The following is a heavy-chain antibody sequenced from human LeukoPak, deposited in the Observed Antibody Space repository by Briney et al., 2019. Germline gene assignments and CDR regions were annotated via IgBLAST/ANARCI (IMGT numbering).Heavy chain of an antibody. CDR2: INHSGST. V-gene: IGHV4-34*01. CDR1: GGSISSYY. Sequence: PSETLSLTCTVSGGSISSYYWSWIRQPPGKGLEWIGEINHSGSTNYNPSLKSRVTISVDTSKNQFSLKLSSVTAADTAVYYCARASYCSSTSCYLVRYYYYYMDVWGKGTTVTVSS. D-gene: IGHD2-2*01. CDR3: ARASYCSSTSCYLVRYYYYYMDV. J-gene: IGHJ6*03.